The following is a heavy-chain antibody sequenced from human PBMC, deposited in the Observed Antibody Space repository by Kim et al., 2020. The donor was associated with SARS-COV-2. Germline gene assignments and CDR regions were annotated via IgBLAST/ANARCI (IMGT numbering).Heavy chain of an antibody. CDR3: ASQGYDYGGSLPSYYYYGMDV. J-gene: IGHJ6*02. D-gene: IGHD3-16*01. CDR1: GGSISSSNW. Sequence: SETLSLTCAVSGGSISSSNWWSWVRQPPGKGLEWFGEIYHSGSTNYNPSLKSRVTISVDKSKNQFSLRLSSVIAADTAVYYCASQGYDYGGSLPSYYYYGMDVWGQGTTVTVSS. CDR2: IYHSGST. V-gene: IGHV4-4*02.